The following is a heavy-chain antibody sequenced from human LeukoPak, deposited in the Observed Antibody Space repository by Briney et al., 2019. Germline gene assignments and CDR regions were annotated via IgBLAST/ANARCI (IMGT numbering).Heavy chain of an antibody. CDR1: GFTFSGYW. D-gene: IGHD3-9*01. V-gene: IGHV3-74*03. CDR2: IKNDGTTT. CDR3: ARSDWLDY. J-gene: IGHJ4*02. Sequence: GASLRLSCAASGFTFSGYWMHWVRHVPGRELVWVSRIKNDGTTTTYADSVKGRFTISRDNAKNTLYLQMDGLRAEYTAVYYCARSDWLDYWGQGTLVTVSS.